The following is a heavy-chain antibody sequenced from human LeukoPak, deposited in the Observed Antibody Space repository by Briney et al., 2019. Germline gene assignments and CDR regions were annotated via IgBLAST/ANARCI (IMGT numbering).Heavy chain of an antibody. CDR2: FYANGRP. Sequence: SETLSLTCTVSGGPINSHYWYWIRQPADEGLEWIGRFYANGRPEFNPSLQRRVSMSLDPAKNQFILNLSSVTAADTAVYYCARENYYYSYYIDIWGKGTTVIVSS. J-gene: IGHJ6*03. CDR1: GGPINSHY. CDR3: ARENYYYSYYIDI. V-gene: IGHV4-4*07.